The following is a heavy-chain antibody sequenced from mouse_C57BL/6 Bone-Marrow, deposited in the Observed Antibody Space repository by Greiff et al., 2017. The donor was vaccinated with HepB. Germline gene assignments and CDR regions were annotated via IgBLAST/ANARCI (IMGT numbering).Heavy chain of an antibody. J-gene: IGHJ2*01. CDR1: GYTFTSYW. CDR2: IDPSDSYT. CDR3: ARCLGDY. D-gene: IGHD3-3*01. V-gene: IGHV1-50*01. Sequence: VQLQQSGAELVKPGASVKLSCKASGYTFTSYWMQWVKQRPGQGLEWIGEIDPSDSYTNYNQKFKGKATLTVDTSSSTAYMQLSSLTSEDSAVYYCARCLGDYWGQGTTLTVSS.